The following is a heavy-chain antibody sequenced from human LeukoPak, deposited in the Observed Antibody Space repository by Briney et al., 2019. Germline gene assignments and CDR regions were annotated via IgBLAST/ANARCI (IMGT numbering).Heavy chain of an antibody. Sequence: PGGSLRLSCAASGFTVSSNYISWVRQAPGKGLEGVSVIYSGGGTYYADSVKGRVTISRDNSKNTLYLQKNSLRVEDKAVYYCARVDPTSSYFDSWGQGTLVTVSS. V-gene: IGHV3-66*01. D-gene: IGHD3-16*01. CDR2: IYSGGGT. CDR3: ARVDPTSSYFDS. J-gene: IGHJ4*02. CDR1: GFTVSSNY.